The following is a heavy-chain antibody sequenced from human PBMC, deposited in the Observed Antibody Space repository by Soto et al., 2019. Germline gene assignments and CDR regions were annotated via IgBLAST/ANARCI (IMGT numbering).Heavy chain of an antibody. D-gene: IGHD2-8*01. J-gene: IGHJ6*02. CDR3: ARGGGIVLMVYAMDV. CDR2: IIPIFGTA. Sequence: SVKVSCKASGGTFSSYAISWVRQAPGQGLEWMGGIIPIFGTANYAQKLQGRVTITADKSTSTAYMELSSLRSEDTAVYYCARGGGIVLMVYAMDVWGQGTTVTVSS. V-gene: IGHV1-69*06. CDR1: GGTFSSYA.